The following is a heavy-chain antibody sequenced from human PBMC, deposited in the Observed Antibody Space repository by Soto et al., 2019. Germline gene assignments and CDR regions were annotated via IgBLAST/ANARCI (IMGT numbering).Heavy chain of an antibody. V-gene: IGHV4-39*01. D-gene: IGHD5-12*01. Sequence: SETLSLTCTVSGGSISSSTYYWGWMRQPPGKGLEWIASFFIGGNTYYNPSLKSRVTISVDTSKNQFSLKLSSVTAADTAVYYCARRPSYSGYDTWGQGTLVTVSS. CDR2: FFIGGNT. J-gene: IGHJ5*02. CDR1: GGSISSSTYY. CDR3: ARRPSYSGYDT.